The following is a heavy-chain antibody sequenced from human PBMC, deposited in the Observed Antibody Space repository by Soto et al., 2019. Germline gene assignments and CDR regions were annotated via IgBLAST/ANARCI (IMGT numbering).Heavy chain of an antibody. D-gene: IGHD3-22*01. Sequence: GGSLRLSCAASGFTFSSYGMHWVRQAPGKGLEWVAVISYDGSNKYYADSVKGRFTISRDNSKNTLYLQMNSLRAEDTAVYYCAKVYYDSSGLPFDYWGQGTLVTVSS. CDR1: GFTFSSYG. J-gene: IGHJ4*02. V-gene: IGHV3-30*18. CDR3: AKVYYDSSGLPFDY. CDR2: ISYDGSNK.